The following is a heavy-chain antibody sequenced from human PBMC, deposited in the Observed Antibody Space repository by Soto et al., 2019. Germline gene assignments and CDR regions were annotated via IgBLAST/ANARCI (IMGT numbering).Heavy chain of an antibody. J-gene: IGHJ4*02. V-gene: IGHV4-30-2*01. CDR2: IYHSGST. D-gene: IGHD3-22*01. CDR3: ARDAHYYDSSGYYTNDYFDY. CDR1: GGSISSGGYS. Sequence: SETLSLTCAVSGGSISSGGYSWSWIRQPPGKGLEWIGYIYHSGSTYYNPSLKSRVTISVDRSKNQFSLKLSSVTAADTAVYYCARDAHYYDSSGYYTNDYFDYWGRGTLVTVSS.